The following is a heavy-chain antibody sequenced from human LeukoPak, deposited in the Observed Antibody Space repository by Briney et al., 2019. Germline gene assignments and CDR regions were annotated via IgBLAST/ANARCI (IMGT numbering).Heavy chain of an antibody. J-gene: IGHJ5*02. CDR3: ARNRWFDP. CDR1: GGSLCSYY. V-gene: IGHV4-59*01. CDR2: VYNSGSS. D-gene: IGHD2/OR15-2a*01. Sequence: SETLSLTCTVSGGSLCSYYWSWIRQPPGKGLEWIGYVYNSGSSNYNPSLKSRVTISVDTSKNQFSLKLSSVTAADTAVYYCARNRWFDPWGQGTLVTVSS.